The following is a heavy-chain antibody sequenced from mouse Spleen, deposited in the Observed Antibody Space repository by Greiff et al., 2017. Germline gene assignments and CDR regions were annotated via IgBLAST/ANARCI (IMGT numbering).Heavy chain of an antibody. CDR3: GRGLPHYYAMDY. J-gene: IGHJ4*01. V-gene: IGHV14-3*01. CDR2: IDPANGNT. CDR1: GFNIKNTY. Sequence: EVQLQQSVAELVRPGASVKLSCAASGFNIKNTYMHWVKQRPEQGLEWIGRIDPANGNTTYAPKFPGKATITADTSSNTAYLHLRSLTPEDTAIYYCGRGLPHYYAMDYWGQGTSVTVSS. D-gene: IGHD2-2*01.